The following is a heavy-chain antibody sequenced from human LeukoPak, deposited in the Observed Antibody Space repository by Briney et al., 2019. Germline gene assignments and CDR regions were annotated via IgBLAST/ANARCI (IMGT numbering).Heavy chain of an antibody. CDR1: GFTFSAYA. CDR3: ARLYYDSSAPVY. V-gene: IGHV3-23*05. D-gene: IGHD3-22*01. Sequence: PGGSLRLSCEASGFTFSAYAMTWVRQAPGKGLEWVSSIGSDNKPHYSDSVKGRFTISGDNSKNTLYLQMNSLRAEDTAVYYCARLYYDSSAPVYWGQGTLVTVSS. CDR2: IGSDNKP. J-gene: IGHJ4*02.